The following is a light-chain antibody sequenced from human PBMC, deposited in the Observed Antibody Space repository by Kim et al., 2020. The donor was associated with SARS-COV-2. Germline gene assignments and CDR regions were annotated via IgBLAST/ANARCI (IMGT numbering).Light chain of an antibody. V-gene: IGLV2-14*03. CDR1: SSDIGSYKY. CDR3: TSYTSTNTLV. J-gene: IGLJ3*02. CDR2: DVS. Sequence: HSVLTQPASVSGSPGQSITIPCTGTSSDIGSYKYVSWYQQHPGKAPKLIIFDVSDRPSGVSNRFSGSKSGNTASLTISGLQAEDEADYYCTSYTSTNTLVSGGGTQLTVL.